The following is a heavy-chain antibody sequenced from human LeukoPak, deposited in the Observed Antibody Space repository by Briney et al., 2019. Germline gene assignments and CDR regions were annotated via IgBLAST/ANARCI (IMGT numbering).Heavy chain of an antibody. CDR2: MKGGGADA. CDR1: GFSFSSYA. J-gene: IGHJ5*02. D-gene: IGHD1-1*01. Sequence: PPGGSLRLSCAASGFSFSSYAMSWVRQAPVRGLEWVASMKGGGADAFYADFVKGRFTLSRDDSRNTVYLQLNSLRVEDTAVYYCAKANWVSNADAVSWGQGTLVTVSS. V-gene: IGHV3-23*01. CDR3: AKANWVSNADAVS.